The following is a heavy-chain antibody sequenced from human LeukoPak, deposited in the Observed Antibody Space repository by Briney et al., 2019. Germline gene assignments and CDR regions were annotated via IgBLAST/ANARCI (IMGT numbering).Heavy chain of an antibody. V-gene: IGHV4-39*01. CDR2: IYYSGST. J-gene: IGHJ6*02. CDR1: GGSISSSFYY. D-gene: IGHD3-9*01. CDR3: ARGSHVLRYFDWFYGMDV. Sequence: PSEALSLTCTVSGGSISSSFYYWGWIRQPPGKGLEWIANIYYSGSTYYNPSLKSRVTISVDTSRNRFSLKLSSVTAADTAVYYCARGSHVLRYFDWFYGMDVWGQGTTVTVSS.